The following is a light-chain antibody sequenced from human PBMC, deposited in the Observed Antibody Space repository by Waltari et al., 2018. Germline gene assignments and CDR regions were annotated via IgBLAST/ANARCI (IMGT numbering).Light chain of an antibody. V-gene: IGKV2-28*01. CDR3: MQALQAPLT. CDR2: LGS. CDR1: QSLLHSNGYNF. J-gene: IGKJ4*01. Sequence: DIVMTQSPLSLPVTTGEPASISCRSSQSLLHSNGYNFLDWYLQKPGQSPQLLIYLGSNRASGVPDRFSGSGSGTDFTLKISRVEAEDVGVYYCMQALQAPLTFGGGTKVEFK.